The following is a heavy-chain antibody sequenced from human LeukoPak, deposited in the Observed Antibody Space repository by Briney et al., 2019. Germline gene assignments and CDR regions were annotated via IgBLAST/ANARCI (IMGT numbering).Heavy chain of an antibody. D-gene: IGHD6-13*01. CDR3: AKESDVAAAGIDY. V-gene: IGHV3-30*02. CDR2: IRYEGINK. Sequence: GGSLRLSCAASGFIFSGYGMHWVRQAPGKGLQWVTFIRYEGINKYYADSVKGRFTISRDNSKNTLYLQMNSLRVEDTAVYYCAKESDVAAAGIDYWGQGTLVTVSS. CDR1: GFIFSGYG. J-gene: IGHJ4*02.